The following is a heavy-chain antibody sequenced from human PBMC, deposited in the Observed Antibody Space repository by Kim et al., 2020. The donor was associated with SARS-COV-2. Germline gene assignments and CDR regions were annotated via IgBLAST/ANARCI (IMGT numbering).Heavy chain of an antibody. CDR3: ARSGRTTGSSIFDY. CDR2: IYYSGST. J-gene: IGHJ4*02. Sequence: SETLSLTCTVSGGSISSYYWSWIRQPPGKGLEWIGYIYYSGSTNYNPSLKSRVTISVDTSKNQFTLKLRAVTAADTAVYYCARSGRTTGSSIFDYWGQGTMVTVSS. CDR1: GGSISSYY. D-gene: IGHD3-10*01. V-gene: IGHV4-59*01.